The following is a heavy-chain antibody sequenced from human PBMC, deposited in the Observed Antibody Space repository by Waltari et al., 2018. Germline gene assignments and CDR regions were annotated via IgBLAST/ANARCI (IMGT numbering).Heavy chain of an antibody. Sequence: QVQLVQSGAEVKKPGASVKVSCKASGYTFTSYAMHWVRQAPGQRLEWMGWINAGNGNTKYSQKFQGRVTITRDTSASTAYMELNSLRSEDTAVYYCARWVRGLREGFDPWGQGTLVTVSS. CDR2: INAGNGNT. CDR1: GYTFTSYA. V-gene: IGHV1-3*01. J-gene: IGHJ5*02. D-gene: IGHD3-10*01. CDR3: ARWVRGLREGFDP.